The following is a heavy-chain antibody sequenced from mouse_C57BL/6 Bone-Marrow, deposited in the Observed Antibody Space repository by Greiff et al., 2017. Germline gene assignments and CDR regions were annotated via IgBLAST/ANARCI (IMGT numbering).Heavy chain of an antibody. Sequence: QVQLKESGPELVKPGASVKISCKASGYAFSSSWMNWVKQRPGKGLEWIGRIYPGDGDTNYNGKFKGKATLTADKSSSTAYMQLSSLTSEDSAVYFCARAKTADFDYWGQGTTLTVSS. V-gene: IGHV1-82*01. CDR3: ARAKTADFDY. J-gene: IGHJ2*01. CDR1: GYAFSSSW. CDR2: IYPGDGDT. D-gene: IGHD4-1*01.